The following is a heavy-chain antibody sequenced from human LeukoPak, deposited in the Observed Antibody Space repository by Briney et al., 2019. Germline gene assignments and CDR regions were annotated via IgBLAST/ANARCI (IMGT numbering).Heavy chain of an antibody. CDR2: ISAYNGNT. CDR3: ARASRGSSRSNVDY. D-gene: IGHD6-6*01. CDR1: GYTFTSYG. V-gene: IGHV1-18*01. J-gene: IGHJ4*02. Sequence: ASVKVSCKASGYTFTSYGISWVRQAPGQGLEWMGWISAYNGNTSYAQKLQGRVTMTTDTSTSTAYMELRSLRSDDTAVYYCARASRGSSRSNVDYWGQGTLVTVSS.